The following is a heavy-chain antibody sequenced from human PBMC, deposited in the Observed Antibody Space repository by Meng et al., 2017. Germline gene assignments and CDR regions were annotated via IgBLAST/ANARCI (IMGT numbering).Heavy chain of an antibody. V-gene: IGHV1-2*06. D-gene: IGHD5-18*01. CDR2: INPNSGGT. Sequence: ASVKVSCKASGYTFTGYYMHWVRQAPGQGLEWMGRINPNSGGTNYAQKFQGRVTMTRDTSISTAYMEPSRLRSDDTAVYYCARVMRIQLWSDWVGAFDIWGQGTMVTVSS. J-gene: IGHJ3*02. CDR1: GYTFTGYY. CDR3: ARVMRIQLWSDWVGAFDI.